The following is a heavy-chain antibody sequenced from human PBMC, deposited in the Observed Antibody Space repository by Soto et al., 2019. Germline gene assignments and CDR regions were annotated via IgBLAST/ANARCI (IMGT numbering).Heavy chain of an antibody. CDR3: ARARGYSGYVRPGYYFDY. J-gene: IGHJ4*02. CDR1: GFTFSDYY. V-gene: IGHV3-11*01. CDR2: ISSSGSTI. Sequence: PGGSLRLSCAASGFTFSDYYMSWIRQAPGKGLEWVSYISSSGSTIYYADSVKGRFTISRDNAKNSLYLQMNSLRAEDTAVYYCARARGYSGYVRPGYYFDYWGQGTLVTVSS. D-gene: IGHD5-12*01.